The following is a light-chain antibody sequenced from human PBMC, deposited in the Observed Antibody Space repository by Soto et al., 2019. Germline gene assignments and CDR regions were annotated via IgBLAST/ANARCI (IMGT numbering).Light chain of an antibody. CDR2: DAS. Sequence: EIVLTQSPATLSLSPGERATLSCRASQSVSRYLAWYQQKPGQAPRLLIYDASNRATGIPARFSGSGSGTDFTLTSSSLEPEYFAVYYCQRRSDWPSTFGGGTKVQIK. CDR3: QRRSDWPST. V-gene: IGKV3-11*01. CDR1: QSVSRY. J-gene: IGKJ4*01.